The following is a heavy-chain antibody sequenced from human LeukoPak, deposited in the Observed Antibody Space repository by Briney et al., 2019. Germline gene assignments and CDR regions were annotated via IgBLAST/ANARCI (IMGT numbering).Heavy chain of an antibody. CDR2: IIPILGIA. Sequence: GASVKVSCKASGGTFSSYAISWVRQAPGQGLEWMGRIIPILGIANYAQKFQGRVTITADKSTSTAYMELSSLRSEDTAVYYCACIAVAGTGYFDLWGRGTLVTVSS. CDR1: GGTFSSYA. D-gene: IGHD6-19*01. V-gene: IGHV1-69*04. J-gene: IGHJ2*01. CDR3: ACIAVAGTGYFDL.